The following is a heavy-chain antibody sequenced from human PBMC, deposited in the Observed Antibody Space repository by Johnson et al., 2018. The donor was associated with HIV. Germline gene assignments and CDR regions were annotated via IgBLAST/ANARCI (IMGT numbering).Heavy chain of an antibody. J-gene: IGHJ3*02. CDR1: GFTFSNYA. Sequence: QVQLVESGGGVVQPGRSLRLSCAASGFTFSNYAVHWVRQAPGKGLEWVAVMSSDGFNKYYADYVKGRFTISRDNSKNTLYLQMNSLRAEDTAVYYCARGLHTGYCSGGSCYGARAFDIWGQGTMVTVSS. CDR2: MSSDGFNK. D-gene: IGHD2-15*01. CDR3: ARGLHTGYCSGGSCYGARAFDI. V-gene: IGHV3-30-3*01.